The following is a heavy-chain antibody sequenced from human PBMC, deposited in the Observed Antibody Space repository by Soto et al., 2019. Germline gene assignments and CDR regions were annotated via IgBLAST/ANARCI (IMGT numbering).Heavy chain of an antibody. V-gene: IGHV4-59*08. Sequence: SETLSLTCSVPGGSIRSHNWSWIRQPPGKGLVWIGCMYYSAMTEYNPSLKSRVTISADTSNNKVSLRLTSVTAADTAVYYCANLAFGELFEDAFDIWGQGTMVTVSS. CDR1: GGSIRSHN. J-gene: IGHJ3*02. CDR3: ANLAFGELFEDAFDI. CDR2: MYYSAMT. D-gene: IGHD3-10*01.